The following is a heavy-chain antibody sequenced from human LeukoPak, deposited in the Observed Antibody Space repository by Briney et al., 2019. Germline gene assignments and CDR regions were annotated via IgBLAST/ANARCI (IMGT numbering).Heavy chain of an antibody. Sequence: SETLSLTSTVSGGSISSSSYYWGWIRQPPGKGLEWIGSIYYSGSTYYNPSLKSRVTISVDTSKNQFSLKLSSVTAADTAVYYCARDCSSTSCQRPKNDAFDIWGQGTMVTVSS. CDR2: IYYSGST. D-gene: IGHD2-2*01. CDR1: GGSISSSSYY. V-gene: IGHV4-39*07. CDR3: ARDCSSTSCQRPKNDAFDI. J-gene: IGHJ3*02.